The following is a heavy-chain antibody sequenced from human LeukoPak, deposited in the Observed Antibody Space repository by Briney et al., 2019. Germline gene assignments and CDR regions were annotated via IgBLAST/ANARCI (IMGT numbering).Heavy chain of an antibody. J-gene: IGHJ4*02. D-gene: IGHD1-26*01. CDR2: ISGRTSTI. CDR3: ARLVGASTLIDY. V-gene: IGHV3-48*04. CDR1: GFTFSQYS. Sequence: GGSQRLSCVASGFTFSQYSMNWVRQAPGKGLEWLAYISGRTSTIQYADSVRGRFTISRDNAKKSLYLQMNSLRAEDTGVYYCARLVGASTLIDYWGQGPLVTVSS.